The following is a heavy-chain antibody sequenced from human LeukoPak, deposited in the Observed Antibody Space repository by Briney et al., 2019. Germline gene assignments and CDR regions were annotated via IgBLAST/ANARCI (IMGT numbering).Heavy chain of an antibody. CDR1: GGSISSSNW. Sequence: SGTLSLTCAVSGGSISSSNWWSWVRQPPGKGLEWIGEICHSGSTNCNPSLKSRVTISVDKSKYQFSLKLSSVTAADTAVYYCARRLTRYCSGGSCFDYGMDVWGKGTTVTVSS. CDR3: ARRLTRYCSGGSCFDYGMDV. D-gene: IGHD2-15*01. CDR2: ICHSGST. J-gene: IGHJ6*04. V-gene: IGHV4-4*02.